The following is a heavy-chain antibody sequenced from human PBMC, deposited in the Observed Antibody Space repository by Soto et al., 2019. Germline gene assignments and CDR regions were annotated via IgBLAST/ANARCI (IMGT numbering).Heavy chain of an antibody. J-gene: IGHJ4*02. CDR3: ARNRYGGYDFDY. CDR1: SGSITSSNW. D-gene: IGHD5-12*01. Sequence: QVQLQESGPGLVKPSGTLSLTCAVSSGSITSSNWWSWVRQPPGKGLEWIGEVSHTGNTNYIPSLKSRVTISVDKSRNQSSLRLSSVTAADTAVYYCARNRYGGYDFDYWGQGSLVTVSS. V-gene: IGHV4-4*02. CDR2: VSHTGNT.